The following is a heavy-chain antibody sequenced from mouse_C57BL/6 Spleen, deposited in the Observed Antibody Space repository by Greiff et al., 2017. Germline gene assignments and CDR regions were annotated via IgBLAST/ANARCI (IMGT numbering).Heavy chain of an antibody. J-gene: IGHJ1*03. CDR1: GYTFTDYN. CDR3: ARSVLYYGSSSYWYFDV. D-gene: IGHD1-1*01. Sequence: EVQLQQSGPELVKPGASVKIPCKASGYTFTDYNMDWVKQSHGKSLEWIGDINPNNGGTIYNQKFKGKATLTVDKSSSTAYMELRSLTSEDTAVYYCARSVLYYGSSSYWYFDVWGTGTTVTVSS. V-gene: IGHV1-18*01. CDR2: INPNNGGT.